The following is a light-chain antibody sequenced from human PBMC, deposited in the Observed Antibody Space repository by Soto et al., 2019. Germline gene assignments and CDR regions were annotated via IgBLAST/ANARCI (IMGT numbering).Light chain of an antibody. CDR3: QQRYNWPPT. CDR1: QSVSNY. CDR2: DAS. V-gene: IGKV3-11*01. Sequence: EILLTQSPATLSLSPGERVTLACRAIQSVSNYLAWYQQKAGQAPRLLIYDASHRATGIPARFSGSGSGTDFTLTINNLEPEDFALYYCQQRYNWPPTFGQGTKVDIK. J-gene: IGKJ1*01.